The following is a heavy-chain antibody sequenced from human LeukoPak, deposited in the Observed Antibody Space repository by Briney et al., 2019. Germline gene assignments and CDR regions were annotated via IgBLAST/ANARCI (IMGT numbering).Heavy chain of an antibody. CDR2: INSDGSRT. D-gene: IGHD4-11*01. J-gene: IGHJ4*02. CDR1: GFTFSSYW. CDR3: ARVRDDYTYFDC. Sequence: GGSLRLSCAASGFTFSSYWMHWVRQAPGKGLMWVSRINSDGSRTTYADSVRGRFTISRDNAKSTLYLQMNSLRAEDTAVYYCARVRDDYTYFDCWGQGTLVTDSS. V-gene: IGHV3-74*01.